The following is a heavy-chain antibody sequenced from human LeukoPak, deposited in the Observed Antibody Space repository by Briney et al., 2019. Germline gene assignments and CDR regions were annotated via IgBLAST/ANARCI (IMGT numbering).Heavy chain of an antibody. CDR1: GFTFSSYW. CDR2: INSDGSST. V-gene: IGHV3-74*01. Sequence: PGGSLRLSCAASGFTFSSYWMHWVRQAPGKGLVWVSRINSDGSSTSYADSVKGRFTISRDNSNNTLYLQMNSLRAEDTAMYYCAKDTTTVTSQGDYWGQGTLVTVSS. J-gene: IGHJ4*02. D-gene: IGHD4-17*01. CDR3: AKDTTTVTSQGDY.